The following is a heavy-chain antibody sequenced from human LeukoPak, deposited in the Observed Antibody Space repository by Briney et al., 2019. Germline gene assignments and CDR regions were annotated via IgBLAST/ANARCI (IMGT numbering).Heavy chain of an antibody. V-gene: IGHV4-59*12. J-gene: IGHJ4*02. CDR3: ARLRDGYMSDY. CDR1: GGSISSYY. Sequence: PSETLSLTCTVSGGSISSYYWSWIRQPPGKGLEWIGYIYYSGSTNYNPSLKSRVTISVDTSKNQFSLKLSSVTAADTAVYYCARLRDGYMSDYWGQGTLVTVSS. CDR2: IYYSGST. D-gene: IGHD5-24*01.